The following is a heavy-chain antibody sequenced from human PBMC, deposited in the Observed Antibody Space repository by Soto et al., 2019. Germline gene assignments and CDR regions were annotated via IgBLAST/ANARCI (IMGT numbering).Heavy chain of an antibody. V-gene: IGHV4-30-2*01. D-gene: IGHD6-13*01. CDR2: IYHSGST. CDR3: ARGGYSSSWYLEPFDY. J-gene: IGHJ4*02. Sequence: SETLSLTCAVSGGSIISGGYCWSWIRQPPGKGLEWIGYIYHSGSTYYNPSLKSRVTISVDRSKNQFSLKLSSVTAADTAVYYCARGGYSSSWYLEPFDYWGQGTLVTVSS. CDR1: GGSIISGGYC.